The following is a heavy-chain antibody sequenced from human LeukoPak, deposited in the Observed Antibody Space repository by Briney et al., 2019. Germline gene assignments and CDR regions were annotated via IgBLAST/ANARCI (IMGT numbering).Heavy chain of an antibody. V-gene: IGHV3-7*03. CDR2: INEDGSGK. CDR1: GFTFSRYW. CDR3: ARAVTSTEGY. Sequence: GGSLRLSCEASGFTFSRYWMTWVRQAPGKGLEWVASINEDGSGKHYVDSGKGRLTISRDNAQKSVYLEMNSLISEDTAAYYCARAVTSTEGYWGQGTLVTVSS. J-gene: IGHJ4*02. D-gene: IGHD4-17*01.